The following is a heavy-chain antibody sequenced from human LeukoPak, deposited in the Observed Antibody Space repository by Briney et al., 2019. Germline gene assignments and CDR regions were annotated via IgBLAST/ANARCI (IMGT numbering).Heavy chain of an antibody. V-gene: IGHV1-69*01. J-gene: IGHJ4*02. D-gene: IGHD5-18*01. CDR1: GGXFSSYA. CDR3: ARDQSPRWIQLWTWTN. CDR2: IIPIFGTA. Sequence: AASVKVSCRASGGXFSSYAISWVRQAPGQGLEWMGGIIPIFGTANYAQKFQGRVTITADESTSTAYMELSSLRSEDTAVYYCARDQSPRWIQLWTWTNWGQGTLVTVSS.